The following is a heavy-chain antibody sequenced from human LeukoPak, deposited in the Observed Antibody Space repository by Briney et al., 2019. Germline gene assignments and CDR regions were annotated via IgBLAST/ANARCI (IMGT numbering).Heavy chain of an antibody. V-gene: IGHV4-4*07. D-gene: IGHD6-13*01. J-gene: IGHJ5*02. CDR1: GDSLSSYY. Sequence: MPSETLSLTCSVSGDSLSSYYWSSIRQPAGKGLEWIGRIHTSGSTDYNHSLKSQVTMTGDTSKNQFSLEVSSVTAADTAVYYCVRDRSSSWARDWFDPWGQGTLVTVFS. CDR3: VRDRSSSWARDWFDP. CDR2: IHTSGST.